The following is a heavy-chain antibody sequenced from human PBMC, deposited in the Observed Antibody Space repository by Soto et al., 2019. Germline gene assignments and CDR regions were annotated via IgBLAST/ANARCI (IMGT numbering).Heavy chain of an antibody. V-gene: IGHV1-18*04. D-gene: IGHD1-1*01. Sequence: QVQLVQSGAEVKKPGASVKVSCKASGYTFTNYGISWVRQAPGQGLEWMGWISAYNGDTNYAQKVQGRVTMTTDTSASTAYMELRSLRSDDTAMYYSARDSLGTETTAWLDPWGQGTLVTVSS. CDR2: ISAYNGDT. CDR3: ARDSLGTETTAWLDP. J-gene: IGHJ5*02. CDR1: GYTFTNYG.